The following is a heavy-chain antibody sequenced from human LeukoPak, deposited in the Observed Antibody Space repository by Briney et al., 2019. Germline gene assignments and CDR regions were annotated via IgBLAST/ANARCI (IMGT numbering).Heavy chain of an antibody. V-gene: IGHV3-7*01. CDR3: ARESGSYYYDSSASAIDY. Sequence: PGGSLRLSCAASGFTFSTYWMTWVRQAPGKGLEWLANRRQDGSEKYYVDSVKGRFTISRDNAKNSLYLQMNSLRVEDTAVYYCARESGSYYYDSSASAIDYWGQGTLVTVSS. CDR2: RRQDGSEK. J-gene: IGHJ4*02. CDR1: GFTFSTYW. D-gene: IGHD3-22*01.